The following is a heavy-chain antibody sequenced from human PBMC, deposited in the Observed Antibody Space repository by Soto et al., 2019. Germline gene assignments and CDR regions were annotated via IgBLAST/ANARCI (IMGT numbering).Heavy chain of an antibody. Sequence: PGGSLRLSCAASGFTVSSNYMSWVRQALGKGLEWVSVIYSGGSTYYADSVKGRFTISRDNSKNTLYLQMNSLRAEDTAVYYCARDATAMDFYYGMDVWGQGTTVTVSS. CDR2: IYSGGST. V-gene: IGHV3-53*01. CDR3: ARDATAMDFYYGMDV. D-gene: IGHD2-2*03. J-gene: IGHJ6*02. CDR1: GFTVSSNY.